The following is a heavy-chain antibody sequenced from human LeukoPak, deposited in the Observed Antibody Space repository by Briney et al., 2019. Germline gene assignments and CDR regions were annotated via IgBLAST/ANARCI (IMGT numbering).Heavy chain of an antibody. CDR2: MNTDGSSI. CDR1: GFTFSSHW. D-gene: IGHD5-12*01. Sequence: PGGSLRLSCAASGFTFSSHWMHWVRQAPGRGPVWVSRMNTDGSSINYADSVKGRFTISRDNAKNTLYLQMNSLRAEDTAVYYCARGGEGYNGPGFNWGQGTLVTVSS. V-gene: IGHV3-74*01. J-gene: IGHJ4*02. CDR3: ARGGEGYNGPGFN.